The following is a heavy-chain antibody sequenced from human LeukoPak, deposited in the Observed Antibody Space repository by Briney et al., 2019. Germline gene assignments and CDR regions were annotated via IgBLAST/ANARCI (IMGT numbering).Heavy chain of an antibody. CDR3: AKGAVAGNQKPGGY. Sequence: GGSLRLSCAASGFTFSSYAMNWVRQAPGKGLECVSIITGSGSSAYYADSVRGRFTISRDNSKNTLYLQMNGLRAEDTAVYYCAKGAVAGNQKPGGYWGQGTLVTVSS. J-gene: IGHJ4*02. CDR1: GFTFSSYA. D-gene: IGHD6-19*01. CDR2: ITGSGSSA. V-gene: IGHV3-23*01.